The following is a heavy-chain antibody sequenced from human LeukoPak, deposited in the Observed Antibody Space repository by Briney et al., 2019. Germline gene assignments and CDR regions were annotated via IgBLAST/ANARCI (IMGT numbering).Heavy chain of an antibody. Sequence: GASVKVSCKASGYTFTSYYMHWVGQAPGQGLEGMGLINPSGGSTNYAQKFQGRLPMTSDTSTSTVYMELSSLRSEDTAVYYCAREFGSGDYWGQGTLVTVSS. CDR2: INPSGGST. CDR1: GYTFTSYY. V-gene: IGHV1-46*01. D-gene: IGHD3-16*01. J-gene: IGHJ4*02. CDR3: AREFGSGDY.